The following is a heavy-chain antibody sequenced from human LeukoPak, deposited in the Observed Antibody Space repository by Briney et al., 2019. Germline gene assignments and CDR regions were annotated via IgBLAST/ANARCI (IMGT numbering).Heavy chain of an antibody. CDR1: GYTFTSYA. CDR3: ARARSSSWVFDY. D-gene: IGHD6-13*01. Sequence: ASVKVSCKASGYTFTSYAMHWVRQAPGQRLEWMGWINAGNGNTKYSQKFQGRVTITRDTSASTAYMELSSLRSEDTAVYYCARARSSSWVFDYWGQGTLVTVSS. V-gene: IGHV1-3*01. CDR2: INAGNGNT. J-gene: IGHJ4*02.